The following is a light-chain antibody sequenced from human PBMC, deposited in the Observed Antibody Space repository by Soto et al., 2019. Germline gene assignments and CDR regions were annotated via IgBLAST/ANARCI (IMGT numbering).Light chain of an antibody. CDR3: AAWYDSLSGWV. Sequence: QSVLTQPPSASGTPGQRVIISCSGSSSNIGSNYVYWYQQLPGTAPKLLIYRNNQRPSGVPDRFSGSKSCTSASLAISGLRSDDEADYFCAAWYDSLSGWVFGGGTKLTVL. CDR2: RNN. V-gene: IGLV1-47*01. CDR1: SSNIGSNY. J-gene: IGLJ3*02.